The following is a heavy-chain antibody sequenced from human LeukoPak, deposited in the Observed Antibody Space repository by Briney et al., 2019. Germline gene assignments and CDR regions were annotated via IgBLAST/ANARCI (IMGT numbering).Heavy chain of an antibody. CDR3: ARGLEGGFYYYYMDV. Sequence: PSETLSLTCAVYGGSFSGYYWSWIRQPPGKGLEWIGEINHSGSTNYNPSLKSRVTISVDTSKNQFSLKLSSVTAADTAVYYCARGLEGGFYYYYMDVWGKGTTVTVSS. CDR2: INHSGST. D-gene: IGHD1-1*01. J-gene: IGHJ6*03. V-gene: IGHV4-34*01. CDR1: GGSFSGYY.